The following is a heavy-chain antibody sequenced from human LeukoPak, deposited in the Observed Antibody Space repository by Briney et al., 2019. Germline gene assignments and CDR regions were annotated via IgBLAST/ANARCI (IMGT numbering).Heavy chain of an antibody. CDR2: ISGSGGST. Sequence: GGSLRLSCAASGFTFSSYAMSWVRQAPGKGLEWVSAISGSGGSTYYADSVKGRFTISRDNSKNTLYLQMNSLRAEDTAVYYCAKYPLEQLVRNYFDYWGQGTLVTVSS. J-gene: IGHJ4*02. V-gene: IGHV3-23*01. D-gene: IGHD6-6*01. CDR3: AKYPLEQLVRNYFDY. CDR1: GFTFSSYA.